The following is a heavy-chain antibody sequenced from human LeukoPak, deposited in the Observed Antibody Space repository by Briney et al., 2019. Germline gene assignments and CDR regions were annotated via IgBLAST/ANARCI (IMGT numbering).Heavy chain of an antibody. CDR1: GFTFSTYW. V-gene: IGHV3-7*04. J-gene: IGHJ4*02. Sequence: GGSLRLSCAASGFTFSTYWMSWVRQAPGTGLEWVASIKQDGSEESYVDSVKGRFTISRDNAKNSLYLQMNSLRAEDTAVYYCARGGYQLLWYWGREPWSPSPQ. CDR3: ARGGYQLLWY. D-gene: IGHD2-2*01. CDR2: IKQDGSEE.